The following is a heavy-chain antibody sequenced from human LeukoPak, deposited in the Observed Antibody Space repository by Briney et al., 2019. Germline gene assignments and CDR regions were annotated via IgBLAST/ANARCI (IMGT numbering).Heavy chain of an antibody. Sequence: PGGSLRLSCAASGFTFSSYIMNWVRQAPGKGLEWVASISRNSTYIHHADSVKGRFTISRDNARKSLFLQMNSLRAEDTAIYYCASDEGNYFDYWGQGTLVTVSS. V-gene: IGHV3-21*01. J-gene: IGHJ4*02. CDR3: ASDEGNYFDY. CDR1: GFTFSSYI. CDR2: ISRNSTYI.